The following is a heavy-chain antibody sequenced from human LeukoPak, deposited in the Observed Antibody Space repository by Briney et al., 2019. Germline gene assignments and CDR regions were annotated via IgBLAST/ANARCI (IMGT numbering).Heavy chain of an antibody. D-gene: IGHD2-2*01. V-gene: IGHV4-61*02. Sequence: SETLSLTCTVSGGSISSGSYYWSWIRQPAGKGLDWIGRIYTSGSTNYNPSLKSRVTISVDTSKNQFSLKLSSVTAADTAVYYCARRQVVPVRGAFDIWGQGTMVTVSS. CDR2: IYTSGST. CDR1: GGSISSGSYY. J-gene: IGHJ3*02. CDR3: ARRQVVPVRGAFDI.